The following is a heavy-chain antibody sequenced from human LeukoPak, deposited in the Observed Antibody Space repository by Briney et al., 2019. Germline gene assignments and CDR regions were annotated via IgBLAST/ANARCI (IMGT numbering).Heavy chain of an antibody. CDR1: GFTFSSYS. CDR3: ARADRDGNKRFLD. V-gene: IGHV3-48*02. J-gene: IGHJ4*02. D-gene: IGHD5-24*01. Sequence: GGSLRLSCAASGFTFSSYSVIWARQAPGKGLEWVSYVSTSGTNTYYADSVKGRFTISRDNGKNLVSLQMNSLRDEDTAVYYCARADRDGNKRFLDWGQGTLVTVSS. CDR2: VSTSGTNT.